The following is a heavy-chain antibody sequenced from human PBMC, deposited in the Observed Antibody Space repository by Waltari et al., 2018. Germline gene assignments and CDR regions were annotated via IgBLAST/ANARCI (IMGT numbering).Heavy chain of an antibody. J-gene: IGHJ4*02. V-gene: IGHV3-23*04. D-gene: IGHD4-17*01. CDR2: IRFSGGST. CDR3: ARTHDFGDYIDY. CDR1: GFTFSSHA. Sequence: EVQLVESGGGLVQPGGSLRLSCAASGFTFSSHALSWVRQAPGGGLEWGAAIRFSGGSTYYADSVKGRFTISRDNSKNTLYLQMNSLRAEDTAVYYCARTHDFGDYIDYWGQGTLVTVSS.